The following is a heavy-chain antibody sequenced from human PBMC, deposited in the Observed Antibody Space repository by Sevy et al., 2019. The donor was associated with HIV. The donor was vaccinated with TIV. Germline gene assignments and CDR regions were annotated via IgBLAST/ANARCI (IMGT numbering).Heavy chain of an antibody. CDR2: ISYSGST. CDR3: ARRAYSGYDLGSKARAFDH. J-gene: IGHJ4*02. CDR1: GAFISSATYY. Sequence: SETLSLTCSVSGAFISSATYYWTWIRQHPGKGLEWIGDISYSGSTYLNPSLKSRVTISLDTSKNQFSLKVSSVTAADTAIYYSARRAYSGYDLGSKARAFDHWGQGTLVTVSS. D-gene: IGHD5-12*01. V-gene: IGHV4-31*03.